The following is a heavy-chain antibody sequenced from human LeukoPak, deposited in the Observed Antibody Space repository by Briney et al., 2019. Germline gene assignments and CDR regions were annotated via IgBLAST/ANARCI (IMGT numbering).Heavy chain of an antibody. Sequence: ASVKVSCKASGYTFSGYYMHWVRQAPGQGLEWMGIINPSGGSTSYAQKFQGRVTMTRDTSTSTVYMELSSLRSEDTAVYYCARDLSGYEGYWGQGTLVTVSS. CDR1: GYTFSGYY. V-gene: IGHV1-46*01. CDR3: ARDLSGYEGY. J-gene: IGHJ4*02. D-gene: IGHD5-12*01. CDR2: INPSGGST.